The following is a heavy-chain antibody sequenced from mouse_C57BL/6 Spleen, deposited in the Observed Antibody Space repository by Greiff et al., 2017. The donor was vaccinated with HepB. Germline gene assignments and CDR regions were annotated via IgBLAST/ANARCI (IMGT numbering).Heavy chain of an antibody. Sequence: QVQLQQSGPELVKPGASVKISCKASGYAFSSSWMNWVKQRPGKGLEWIGRIYPGDGDTNYNGKFKGKATLTADKSSSTAYMQLSSLTSEDSAVYFCARNPPMDYWGQGTSVTVSS. CDR2: IYPGDGDT. CDR3: ARNPPMDY. J-gene: IGHJ4*01. V-gene: IGHV1-82*01. CDR1: GYAFSSSW.